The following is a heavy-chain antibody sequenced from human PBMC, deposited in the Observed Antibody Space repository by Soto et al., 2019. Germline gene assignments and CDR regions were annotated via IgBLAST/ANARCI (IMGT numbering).Heavy chain of an antibody. Sequence: GGSLRLSCAASGFTFSSYGMHWVRQAPGKGLEWVAIISYDGINKYYANSVKGRFTISRDNSKNTLYLQMNSLRAEDTAVYYCAKSMYNWNDGFFDYWGQGTLVTVSS. CDR3: AKSMYNWNDGFFDY. V-gene: IGHV3-30*18. CDR1: GFTFSSYG. CDR2: ISYDGINK. J-gene: IGHJ4*02. D-gene: IGHD1-1*01.